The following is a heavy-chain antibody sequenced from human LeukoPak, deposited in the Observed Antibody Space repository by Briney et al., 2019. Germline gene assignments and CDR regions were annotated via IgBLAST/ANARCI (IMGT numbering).Heavy chain of an antibody. J-gene: IGHJ6*03. Sequence: GGSLRLSCAASGFTFSSYSMNWVRQAPGKGLEWVSYISSSSSTIYYADSVKGRFTISRDNAKNSLYLQMNRLRAEDTAVYYCAREPYYYDSSGYPRGYYYMDVWGKGTTVTVSS. D-gene: IGHD3-22*01. V-gene: IGHV3-48*04. CDR1: GFTFSSYS. CDR3: AREPYYYDSSGYPRGYYYMDV. CDR2: ISSSSSTI.